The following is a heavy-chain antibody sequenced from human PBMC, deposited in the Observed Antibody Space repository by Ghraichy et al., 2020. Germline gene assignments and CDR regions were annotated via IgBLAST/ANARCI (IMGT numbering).Heavy chain of an antibody. D-gene: IGHD3-16*01. V-gene: IGHV4-39*01. Sequence: SETLSLTCTVSGGSISSSSYYWGWIRQPPGKGLEWIGSIYYSGSTYYNPSLKSRVTISVDTSKNQFSLKLSSVTAADTAVYYCARHYAVGGRAGEFDYWGQGTLVTVSS. CDR1: GGSISSSSYY. CDR3: ARHYAVGGRAGEFDY. CDR2: IYYSGST. J-gene: IGHJ4*02.